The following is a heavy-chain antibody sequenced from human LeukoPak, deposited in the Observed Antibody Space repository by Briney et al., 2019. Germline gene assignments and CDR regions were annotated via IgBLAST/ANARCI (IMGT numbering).Heavy chain of an antibody. D-gene: IGHD2-2*01. CDR1: GGSISSGSYY. Sequence: PSETLSLTCTVSGGSISSGSYYWSWIRQPAGKGLEWIGRIYTSGSTNYNPSLKSRVTISVDTSKNQFSLKLSSVTAADTAVYYCARNRAYCSSTSCYYDDHWGQGTLVTVSS. V-gene: IGHV4-61*02. J-gene: IGHJ5*02. CDR3: ARNRAYCSSTSCYYDDH. CDR2: IYTSGST.